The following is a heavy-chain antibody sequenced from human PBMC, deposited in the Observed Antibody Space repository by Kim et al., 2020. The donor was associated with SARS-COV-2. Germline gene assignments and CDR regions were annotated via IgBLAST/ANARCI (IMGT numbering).Heavy chain of an antibody. Sequence: GGSLRLSCAASGFTFSSFAMNLVRQVPGKGLEWVASTSGSGSSTYYADSVKGRFTFSRDNFKNTVYLQMNSLRVEDTAVYYCARGTEVYYDILTGYAYFDFWGQGTLVTVSS. V-gene: IGHV3-23*01. CDR2: TSGSGSST. J-gene: IGHJ4*02. CDR3: ARGTEVYYDILTGYAYFDF. CDR1: GFTFSSFA. D-gene: IGHD3-9*01.